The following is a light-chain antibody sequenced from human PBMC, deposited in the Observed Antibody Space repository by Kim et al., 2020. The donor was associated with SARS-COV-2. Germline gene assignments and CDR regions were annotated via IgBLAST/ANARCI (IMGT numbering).Light chain of an antibody. CDR2: GAS. CDR1: QSISSY. CDR3: QQAFITLT. J-gene: IGKJ4*01. V-gene: IGKV1-39*01. Sequence: DIQMTQSPSSLSASVGDRVTITCRASQSISSYLNWYQQKPGKAPNLLIYGASSLQSGVPARFSGSGSGTDFTLTISSLQPEDFATYYCQQAFITLTFGGGTKVEI.